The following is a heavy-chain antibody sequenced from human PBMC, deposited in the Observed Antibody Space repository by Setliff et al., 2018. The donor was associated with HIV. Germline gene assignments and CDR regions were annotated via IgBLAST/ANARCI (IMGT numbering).Heavy chain of an antibody. Sequence: ASVKVSCKTSGYMFIAYGMSWVRRAPGQGLEWMGWIGPYNDRTEYAQESQGRVSLTIDTSASTAYMELRSLRSDDTGVYYCAREGLRSGWSGSAVSRGTGMTEAERFDSWGQGTLVTVSS. D-gene: IGHD6-19*01. V-gene: IGHV1-18*01. CDR3: AREGLRSGWSGSAVSRGTGMTEAERFDS. CDR2: IGPYNDRT. CDR1: GYMFIAYG. J-gene: IGHJ4*02.